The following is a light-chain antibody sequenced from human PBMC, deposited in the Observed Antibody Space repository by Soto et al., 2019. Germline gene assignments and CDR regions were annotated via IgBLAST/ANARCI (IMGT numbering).Light chain of an antibody. V-gene: IGKV3-20*01. CDR3: QQYGSSPWT. CDR2: AAS. Sequence: EIVLTQSPDTLSLSPGDRATLSCRASQSVSNNYLAWYQQTPGQAPRPLIYAASSRAPGITDRFSGSGSGADFILSISRLEPEDFAVYYCQQYGSSPWTFGQGTKVDIK. CDR1: QSVSNNY. J-gene: IGKJ1*01.